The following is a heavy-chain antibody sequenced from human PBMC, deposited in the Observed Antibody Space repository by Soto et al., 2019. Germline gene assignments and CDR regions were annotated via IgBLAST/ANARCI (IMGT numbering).Heavy chain of an antibody. D-gene: IGHD2-2*01. J-gene: IGHJ4*02. CDR1: GYTFTDFY. Sequence: QVQLVQSGAEVKKPGASVKVSCKASGYTFTDFYMHWVRQAPGQGLEWVAWINPNTGGTVHAQNFQGRVTVTRDTSISTAYMELRGLRSDDTAVYYCARFRRSTSRSFDSWGQGTLVTVSS. CDR3: ARFRRSTSRSFDS. V-gene: IGHV1-2*02. CDR2: INPNTGGT.